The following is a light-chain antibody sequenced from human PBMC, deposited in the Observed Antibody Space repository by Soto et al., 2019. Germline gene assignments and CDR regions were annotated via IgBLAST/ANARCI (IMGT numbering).Light chain of an antibody. Sequence: QSVLTQPASVSGSPGQSITSSCTGTSSDIGGYNYVSWYQQHPGKVPKLMIFEVSNRPSGVSYRFSGSKSGNTASLTISGLQAEDEADYYCSSYTGSSTLYVFGTGTKVTV. CDR3: SSYTGSSTLYV. CDR1: SSDIGGYNY. CDR2: EVS. J-gene: IGLJ1*01. V-gene: IGLV2-14*01.